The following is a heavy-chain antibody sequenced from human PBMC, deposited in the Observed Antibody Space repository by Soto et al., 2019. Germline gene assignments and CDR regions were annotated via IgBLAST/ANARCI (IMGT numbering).Heavy chain of an antibody. V-gene: IGHV1-69*13. CDR3: ARVEGYYDSSGYYYGSWFDP. D-gene: IGHD3-22*01. CDR1: GCTFSSYA. CDR2: IIPIFGTA. Sequence: SVKVSCKASGCTFSSYAISWVRQAPGQGLEWMGGIIPIFGTANYAQKFQGRVTITADESTSTAYMELSSLRSEDTAVYYCARVEGYYDSSGYYYGSWFDPWGQGTLVTVSS. J-gene: IGHJ5*02.